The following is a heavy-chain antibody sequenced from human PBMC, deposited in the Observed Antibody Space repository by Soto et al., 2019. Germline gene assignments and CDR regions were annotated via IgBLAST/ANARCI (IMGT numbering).Heavy chain of an antibody. V-gene: IGHV4-30-4*01. CDR2: IYYTGKT. Sequence: LSLTCSVSGDYIHVGGYYWTWIRQRPGKGLEWMGYIYYTGKTYYNPSLESRLTMSVDRSKNQFSLRLTSVTAADTAVYFCGRDLTNNANCIDPWGQGTLVTVSS. D-gene: IGHD2-2*01. CDR1: GDYIHVGGYY. J-gene: IGHJ5*02. CDR3: GRDLTNNANCIDP.